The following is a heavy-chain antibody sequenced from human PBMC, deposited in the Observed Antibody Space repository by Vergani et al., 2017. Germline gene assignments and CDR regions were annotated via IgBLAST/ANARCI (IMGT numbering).Heavy chain of an antibody. D-gene: IGHD2-2*01. V-gene: IGHV5-51*01. CDR2: IYPGDSDT. J-gene: IGHJ1*01. CDR3: ASAYSTNSIQH. CDR1: GYSFSNYW. Sequence: EVQLVQSGAEVKKPGESLKISCKGSGYSFSNYWIGWVRQMPGKGLEWMGTIYPGDSDTRYSPSFQGLVTFSADKSISTAYLQWSSLQASDTAMYYCASAYSTNSIQHWGQGTLVTVSS.